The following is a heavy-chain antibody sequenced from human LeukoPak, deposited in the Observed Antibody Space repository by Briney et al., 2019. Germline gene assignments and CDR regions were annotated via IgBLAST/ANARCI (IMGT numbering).Heavy chain of an antibody. CDR2: ISDSGST. CDR3: ARPVKGYIDSYHYMDV. V-gene: IGHV4-59*08. J-gene: IGHJ6*03. CDR1: GGSISSYY. D-gene: IGHD5-18*01. Sequence: PSETLSLTCTVSGGSISSYYWSWIRQPPGKGLEWIGYISDSGSTNYNPSLKGRVTIFADTSKNQFSLRLISVTAADTAVYFCARPVKGYIDSYHYMDVWGKGTTVTVSS.